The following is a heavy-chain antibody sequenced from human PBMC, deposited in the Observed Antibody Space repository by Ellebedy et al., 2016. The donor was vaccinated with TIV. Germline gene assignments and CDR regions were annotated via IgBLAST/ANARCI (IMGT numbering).Heavy chain of an antibody. CDR2: MHNSGRT. CDR1: SGSFTSGGYS. V-gene: IGHV4-30-2*01. Sequence: LRLSXDVSSGSFTSGGYSWTWIRQTPGKGLEWIGNMHNSGRTYYNPSLKSRVTISVDRSKNQFSLRVTSVTAADTAVYYCARVAGPDGFYYYMDVWGRGTTVTVSS. CDR3: ARVAGPDGFYYYMDV. D-gene: IGHD6-25*01. J-gene: IGHJ6*03.